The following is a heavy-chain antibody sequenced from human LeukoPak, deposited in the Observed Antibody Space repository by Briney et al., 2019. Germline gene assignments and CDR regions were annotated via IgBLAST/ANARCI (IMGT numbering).Heavy chain of an antibody. V-gene: IGHV4-59*01. D-gene: IGHD3-10*01. CDR2: IYSSGST. CDR3: ARVFDSGSQAYFYYMDV. CDR1: GGSIRGYY. Sequence: SETLSLTCNVSGGSIRGYYWSWIRQPPGKGLEWIGYIYSSGSTNYDPSLKSRVTMSVDTSKNQFSLKVSSVTAADTAVYYCARVFDSGSQAYFYYMDVWGKGTTVTISS. J-gene: IGHJ6*03.